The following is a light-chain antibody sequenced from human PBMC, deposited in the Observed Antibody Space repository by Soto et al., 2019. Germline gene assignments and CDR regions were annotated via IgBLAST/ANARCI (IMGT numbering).Light chain of an antibody. CDR2: YDR. J-gene: IGLJ2*01. V-gene: IGLV3-21*04. CDR3: QVWDSGSGHRV. CDR1: NIGSRS. Sequence: SYELTQPPSVSVAPGETAKITCGGNNIGSRSVHWYQQKPGQAPLLVIYYDRDRPSGIPERFSASNSLNTATLTINRVEAGDEADYYCQVWDSGSGHRVFGGGTKLTVL.